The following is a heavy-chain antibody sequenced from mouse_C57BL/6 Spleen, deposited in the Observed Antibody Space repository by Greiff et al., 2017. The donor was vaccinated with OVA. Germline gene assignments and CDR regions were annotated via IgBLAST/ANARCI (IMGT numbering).Heavy chain of an antibody. CDR2: IRNKANGYTT. CDR3: ARYTAGGGYFDV. V-gene: IGHV7-3*01. CDR1: GFTFTDYY. J-gene: IGHJ1*03. Sequence: EVKLVESGGGLVQPGGSLSLSCAASGFTFTDYYMSWVRQPPGKALEWLGFIRNKANGYTTEYSASVKGRFTISSDNSQSILYLQMNALRAEDSATYYCARYTAGGGYFDVWGTGTTVTVSS. D-gene: IGHD1-2*01.